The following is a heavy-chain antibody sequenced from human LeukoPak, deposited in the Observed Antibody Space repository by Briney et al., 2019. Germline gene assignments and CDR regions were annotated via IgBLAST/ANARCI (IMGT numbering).Heavy chain of an antibody. V-gene: IGHV4-59*01. CDR1: GGSISSYY. J-gene: IGHJ6*02. Sequence: SETLSLTCTVSGGSISSYYWSWIRQPPGKGLEWIGYIYYSGSTNYNPSLKSRVTISVDTSKNQFSLKLSSVTAADTAVYYCARVQSSSSVNLYYYYGMDVWGQGTTVTVSS. CDR3: ARVQSSSSVNLYYYYGMDV. D-gene: IGHD6-13*01. CDR2: IYYSGST.